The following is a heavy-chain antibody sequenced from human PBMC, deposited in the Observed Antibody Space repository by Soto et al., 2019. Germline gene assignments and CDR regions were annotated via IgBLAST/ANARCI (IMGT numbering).Heavy chain of an antibody. Sequence: EVQLVESGGGLVQPGRSLRLSCAASGFTFDDYAMHWVRQAPGKGLEWVSGISWNSGSIGYADSVKGRFTISRDNAKNSLYLQMNSLRAEDTALYSCAKDNMATALWAFDIWGQGTMVTVSS. CDR3: AKDNMATALWAFDI. CDR1: GFTFDDYA. J-gene: IGHJ3*02. D-gene: IGHD5-18*01. CDR2: ISWNSGSI. V-gene: IGHV3-9*01.